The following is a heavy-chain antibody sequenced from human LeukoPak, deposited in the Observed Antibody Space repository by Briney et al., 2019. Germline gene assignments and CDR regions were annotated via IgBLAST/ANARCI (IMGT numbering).Heavy chain of an antibody. CDR3: ARGDGYNFFDY. V-gene: IGHV3-53*01. Sequence: PGGSLRLSCAVSGFSVTNNYMSWVRQAPGKGLEGGSVFYVGGATYYADSVRGRFTISRDNCENTLYLQMKRLRAEDTAVYYCARGDGYNFFDYWGQGTLVTVSS. J-gene: IGHJ4*02. CDR2: FYVGGAT. CDR1: GFSVTNNY. D-gene: IGHD5-24*01.